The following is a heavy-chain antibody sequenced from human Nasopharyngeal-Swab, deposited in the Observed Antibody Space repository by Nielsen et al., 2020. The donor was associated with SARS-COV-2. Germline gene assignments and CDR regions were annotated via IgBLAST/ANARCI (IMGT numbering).Heavy chain of an antibody. J-gene: IGHJ4*02. CDR2: ISSSSSYI. CDR3: ATPTVSNGDY. D-gene: IGHD4-17*01. CDR1: GFTFSIYA. V-gene: IGHV3-21*01. Sequence: GESLKISCAASGFTFSIYAMNWVRQAPGKGLEWVSSISSSSSYIYYADSVKGRFTISRDNAKNSLYLQMNILRAEDTAVYYCATPTVSNGDYWGQGTLVTVSS.